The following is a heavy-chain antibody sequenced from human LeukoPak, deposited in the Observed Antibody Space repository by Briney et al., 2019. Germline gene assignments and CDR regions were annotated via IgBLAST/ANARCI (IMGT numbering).Heavy chain of an antibody. CDR1: GFTFSDHY. D-gene: IGHD1-26*01. CDR3: ARERWRSGSYHDAFDV. J-gene: IGHJ3*01. Sequence: GGSLRLSCAASGFTFSDHYMQWVPRAPGKGLEWVGSIRDKANSYTTEYAASVKVRFTISRDDSKSSMYLQMNRLKTEDTAVYYCARERWRSGSYHDAFDVRGQGTMVTVSS. V-gene: IGHV3-72*01. CDR2: IRDKANSYTT.